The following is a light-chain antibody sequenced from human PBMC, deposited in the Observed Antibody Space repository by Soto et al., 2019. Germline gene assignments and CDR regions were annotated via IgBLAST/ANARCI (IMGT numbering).Light chain of an antibody. CDR1: QAIRND. V-gene: IGKV1-17*01. CDR2: GAS. CDR3: LQHNRYTKN. J-gene: IGKJ2*01. Sequence: DIQMTQSPSSLTASVGDRVTITCRASQAIRNDLGWFQQKPGKAPKRLIWGASTSQSGGPARCSGSVTGTEYPFKVSILQPEDLATYLTLQHNRYTKNFGQGTKVDIK.